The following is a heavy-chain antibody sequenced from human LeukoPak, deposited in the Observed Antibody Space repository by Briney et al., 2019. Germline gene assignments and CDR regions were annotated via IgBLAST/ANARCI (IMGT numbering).Heavy chain of an antibody. CDR2: INPSGDST. J-gene: IGHJ4*02. CDR3: ARASESGDYRGYFDY. CDR1: GYTLTSYY. Sequence: ASVKVSCKASGYTLTSYYIHWVRQAPGQGLEWMGIINPSGDSTSYAQKFQGRVTMTRDTSTSTVYMELSSPRSEDTAVYYCARASESGDYRGYFDYWGQGSLVTVSS. D-gene: IGHD4-17*01. V-gene: IGHV1-46*01.